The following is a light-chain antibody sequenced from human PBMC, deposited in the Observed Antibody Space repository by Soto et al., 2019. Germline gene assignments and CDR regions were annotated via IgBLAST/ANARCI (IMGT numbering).Light chain of an antibody. CDR2: AAY. V-gene: IGKV3-20*01. J-gene: IGKJ3*01. CDR1: QSVSSSF. Sequence: EILMTQSPATLSVSPGERATLSCRASQSVSSSFLAWYQQKPGQDPRILIHAAYTGATGIKARFRGSGPGTDFTLTISSMEPEDSAVYFCNPYADSHQTFGTGTKVDIK. CDR3: NPYADSHQT.